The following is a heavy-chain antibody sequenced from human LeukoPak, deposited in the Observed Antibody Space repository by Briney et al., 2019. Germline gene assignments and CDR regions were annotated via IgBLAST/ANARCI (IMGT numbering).Heavy chain of an antibody. J-gene: IGHJ4*02. CDR3: ASIAVAGTSAVY. D-gene: IGHD6-19*01. Sequence: PSETLSLTCTVSGGSISSGSYYWSWIRQPAGKGLEWIGRIYTSGSTNYNPSLKSRVTISVDTSKNQFSLKLSSVTAADTAVYYGASIAVAGTSAVYWGQGTLVTVSS. CDR2: IYTSGST. CDR1: GGSISSGSYY. V-gene: IGHV4-61*02.